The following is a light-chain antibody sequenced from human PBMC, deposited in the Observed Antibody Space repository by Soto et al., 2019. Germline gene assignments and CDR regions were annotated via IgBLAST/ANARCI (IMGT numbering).Light chain of an antibody. V-gene: IGLV2-14*01. CDR2: EAS. J-gene: IGLJ1*01. CDR1: SSDVGGYNY. CDR3: SSYTSSSTLV. Sequence: QSALTQPASVSGSPGQSITISCTGTSSDVGGYNYVSWYQQHPGKAPKLMIFEASYRPSGVSNRFSGSKSGNTASLTISGLQSEDEADYYCSSYTSSSTLVFGPGTKLTVL.